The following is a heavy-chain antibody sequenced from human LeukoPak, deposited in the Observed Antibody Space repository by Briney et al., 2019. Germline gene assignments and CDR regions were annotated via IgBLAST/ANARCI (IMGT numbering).Heavy chain of an antibody. J-gene: IGHJ4*02. D-gene: IGHD3-22*01. CDR2: ISWNSGSI. CDR1: GFTFDDYA. Sequence: GRSLRLSCAASGFTFDDYAMHWVRQAPGKGLEWVSGISWNSGSIGYADFVKGRFTISRDNAKNSLYLQMNSLRAEDTALYYCAKDARYDSSGYLNYWGQGTLVTVSS. V-gene: IGHV3-9*01. CDR3: AKDARYDSSGYLNY.